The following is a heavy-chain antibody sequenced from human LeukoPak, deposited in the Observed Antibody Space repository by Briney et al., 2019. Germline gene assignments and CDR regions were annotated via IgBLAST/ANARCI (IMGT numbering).Heavy chain of an antibody. CDR1: GFTFSSYA. J-gene: IGHJ6*04. V-gene: IGHV3-30*04. Sequence: GSLRLSCAASGFTFSSYAMHWVRQAPGKGLEWVAVISYDGSNKYYADSVKGRFTISRDNSKNTLYLQMNSLGAEDTAVYYCAREPAPIVVVPAASRYYYYYYGMDVWGKGTTVTVSS. CDR3: AREPAPIVVVPAASRYYYYYYGMDV. D-gene: IGHD2-2*01. CDR2: ISYDGSNK.